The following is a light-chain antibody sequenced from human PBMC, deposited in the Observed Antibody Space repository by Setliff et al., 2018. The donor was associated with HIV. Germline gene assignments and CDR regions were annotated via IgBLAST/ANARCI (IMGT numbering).Light chain of an antibody. V-gene: IGLV2-11*01. CDR2: DVS. Sequence: QSVLTQPPSVSGSPGQSVTISCTGTSSDVGSYNRVSWYQQPPGTAPKLMIYDVSKRPSGVPDRFPGSKSGNTASLTISGLQAEDEADYYCCSYAGSYTYVFGTGTKVTV. CDR3: CSYAGSYTYV. CDR1: SSDVGSYNR. J-gene: IGLJ1*01.